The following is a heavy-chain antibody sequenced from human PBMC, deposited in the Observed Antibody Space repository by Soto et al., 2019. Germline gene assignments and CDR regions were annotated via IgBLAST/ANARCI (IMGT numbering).Heavy chain of an antibody. J-gene: IGHJ4*02. CDR2: IYYSGST. D-gene: IGHD4-17*01. CDR1: GGSISSSSYY. Sequence: SETLSLTCTVSGGSISSSSYYWGWIRQPPGKGLEWIGSIYYSGSTYYNPSLKSRVTISVDRSKNQFSLKLSSVTAADTAVYYCARGVTTVTTFDYWGQGTLVTVSS. V-gene: IGHV4-39*07. CDR3: ARGVTTVTTFDY.